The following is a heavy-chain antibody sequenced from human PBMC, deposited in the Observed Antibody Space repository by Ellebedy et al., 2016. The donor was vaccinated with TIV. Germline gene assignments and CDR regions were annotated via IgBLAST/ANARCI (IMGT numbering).Heavy chain of an antibody. Sequence: GESLKISXVASGFTFSDYYMSWIRQAPGKGLEWLSYITTGSNTIYYAYSVKGRFSISRDNTKNSLYLQMNSLRAEDTAVYFCARGRLEQRFDIWGQGALVTVSS. J-gene: IGHJ4*02. CDR3: ARGRLEQRFDI. V-gene: IGHV3-11*01. CDR2: ITTGSNTI. D-gene: IGHD3-3*01. CDR1: GFTFSDYY.